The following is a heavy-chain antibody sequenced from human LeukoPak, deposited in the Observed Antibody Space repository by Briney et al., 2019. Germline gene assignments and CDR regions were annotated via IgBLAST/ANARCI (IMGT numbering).Heavy chain of an antibody. Sequence: PGGSLRLSCAASGFTFSNYVMTWVRQAPGKGLEGVSGIGDPGCGTTYYADSVKGRFTISRHNPKNPVYLQMNSLRPEDTAVYYCARFEVSGSSVSNHYAMDVWGQGTTVTVSS. CDR1: GFTFSNYV. D-gene: IGHD6-19*01. J-gene: IGHJ6*02. CDR2: IGDPGCGTT. V-gene: IGHV3-23*01. CDR3: ARFEVSGSSVSNHYAMDV.